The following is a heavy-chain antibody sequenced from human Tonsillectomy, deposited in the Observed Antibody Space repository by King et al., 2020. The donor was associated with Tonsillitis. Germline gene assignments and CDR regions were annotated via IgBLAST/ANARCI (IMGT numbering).Heavy chain of an antibody. D-gene: IGHD1-26*01. CDR2: ISSNGGST. J-gene: IGHJ3*02. V-gene: IGHV3-64D*06. CDR1: GFTFSSYA. Sequence: VQLVESGGGLVQPGGSLRLPCSASGFTFSSYAMHWVRQAPGKGLEYVSAISSNGGSTYYADSVKGCFTISRENSKNTLYLQMSSLGAEDTAVYYCVKSTLPGEWELLLRGDAFDIWGQGTMVTVSS. CDR3: VKSTLPGEWELLLRGDAFDI.